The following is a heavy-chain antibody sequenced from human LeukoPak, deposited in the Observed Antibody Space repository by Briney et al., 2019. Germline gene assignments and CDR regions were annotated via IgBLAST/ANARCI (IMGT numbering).Heavy chain of an antibody. CDR1: AFTFNNYW. CDR2: ISWNRGSI. Sequence: GGSLRLSCVASAFTFNNYWMHWVRQAPGKGLEWVSGISWNRGSIGYADSVKGRFTISRDNAKNSLYLQMSSVRAEDTALYYCAKEIVATGTSGCDHWGQGTLVTVSS. V-gene: IGHV3-9*01. CDR3: AKEIVATGTSGCDH. D-gene: IGHD6-13*01. J-gene: IGHJ5*02.